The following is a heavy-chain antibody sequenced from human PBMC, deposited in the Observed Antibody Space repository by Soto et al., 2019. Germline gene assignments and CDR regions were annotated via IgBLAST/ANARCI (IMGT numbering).Heavy chain of an antibody. CDR2: MSSNGNNI. D-gene: IGHD3-10*01. CDR1: GITFSDCY. CDR3: ARVRFGQWGYAMDV. Sequence: QVHLVESGGGLVKPGGSLRLSCAASGITFSDCYMNWIRQAPGKGLEWVSYMSSNGNNINYAGSVRGRFTVSRDNAKNSLYLQMNSLRAEDTAIYYCARVRFGQWGYAMDVWGQGTTVTVSS. V-gene: IGHV3-11*01. J-gene: IGHJ6*02.